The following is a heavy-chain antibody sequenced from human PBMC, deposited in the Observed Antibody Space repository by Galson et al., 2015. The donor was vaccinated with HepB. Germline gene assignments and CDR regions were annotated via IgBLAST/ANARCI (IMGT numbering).Heavy chain of an antibody. CDR3: ARDPAQYQLLIEDYYYGMDV. J-gene: IGHJ6*02. V-gene: IGHV3-48*02. Sequence: SLRLSCAASGFTFSSYSMNWVRQAPGKGLEWVSYISSSSSTIYYADSVKGRFTISRDNAKNSLYLQMNSLRDEDTAVYYCARDPAQYQLLIEDYYYGMDVWGQGTTVTVSS. CDR1: GFTFSSYS. CDR2: ISSSSSTI. D-gene: IGHD2-2*01.